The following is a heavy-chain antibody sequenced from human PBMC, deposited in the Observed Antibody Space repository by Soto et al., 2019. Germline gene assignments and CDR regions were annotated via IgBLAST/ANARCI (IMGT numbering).Heavy chain of an antibody. Sequence: GASVKVSCKASGYTFTSYAMHWVRQAPGQRLEWMGWINAGNGNTKYSQKFQGRVTITRDTSASTAYMELSSLRSEDTAVYYCARGGGVLLRFGELFDWFDPWGQGTLVTVSS. D-gene: IGHD3-10*01. CDR3: ARGGGVLLRFGELFDWFDP. V-gene: IGHV1-3*01. CDR1: GYTFTSYA. J-gene: IGHJ5*02. CDR2: INAGNGNT.